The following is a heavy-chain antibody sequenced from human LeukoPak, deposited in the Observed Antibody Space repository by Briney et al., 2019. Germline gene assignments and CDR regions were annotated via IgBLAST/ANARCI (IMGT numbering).Heavy chain of an antibody. CDR2: ISSSSSYI. CDR3: ARGASSSGWSFDY. V-gene: IGHV3-21*01. Sequence: GGSLTLSCAASGFTFSSYSMNWVRQAPGKGLEWVSSISSSSSYIYYADSVKGRFTISRDNAKNSLYLQMNSLRAEDTAVYYCARGASSSGWSFDYWGQGTLVTVSS. D-gene: IGHD6-19*01. CDR1: GFTFSSYS. J-gene: IGHJ4*02.